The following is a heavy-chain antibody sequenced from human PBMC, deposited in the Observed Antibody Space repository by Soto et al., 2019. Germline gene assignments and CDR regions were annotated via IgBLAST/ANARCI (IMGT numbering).Heavy chain of an antibody. CDR2: LHGSGNT. J-gene: IGHJ4*02. CDR3: ARGTRALITSFFAY. V-gene: IGHV4-59*01. Sequence: QVHLQESGPGLVKPSETLSLTCTVSGDSFSNFYWSWIRQTPGKGLEWIGYLHGSGNTGYNPYLQNRATIELVTSANQFSLRLTSVTAADTATYSWARGTRALITSFFAYWGQGPPVTVSS. D-gene: IGHD1-20*01. CDR1: GDSFSNFY.